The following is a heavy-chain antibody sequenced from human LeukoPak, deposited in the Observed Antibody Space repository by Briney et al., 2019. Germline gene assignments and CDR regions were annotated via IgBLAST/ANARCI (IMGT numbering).Heavy chain of an antibody. Sequence: PGRSLRLSCAVSGFTLTNYAVQWVRQAPGKGLEWLAVMSNDGKDKHVADSVKGRFSVSRDVSSDTLYLQMDSLTAEDTAVYFCAREGHSDLRTGDSPVEYYVYYMDVWGKGTTATVSS. CDR2: MSNDGKDK. V-gene: IGHV3-30*04. D-gene: IGHD3/OR15-3a*01. CDR1: GFTLTNYA. J-gene: IGHJ6*03. CDR3: AREGHSDLRTGDSPVEYYVYYMDV.